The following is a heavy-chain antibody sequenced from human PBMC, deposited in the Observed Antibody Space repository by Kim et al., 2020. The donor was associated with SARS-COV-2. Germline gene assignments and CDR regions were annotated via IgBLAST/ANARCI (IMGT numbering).Heavy chain of an antibody. Sequence: GESLKISCKGSGYSFTSYWISWVRQMPGKGLEWMGRIDPSDSYTNYSPSFQGHVTFSADKSISTAYLQWSSLKASDTAMYYCATPMVRDYYYYGMDVWGQGTTVTVSS. CDR2: IDPSDSYT. V-gene: IGHV5-10-1*01. D-gene: IGHD3-10*01. J-gene: IGHJ6*02. CDR3: ATPMVRDYYYYGMDV. CDR1: GYSFTSYW.